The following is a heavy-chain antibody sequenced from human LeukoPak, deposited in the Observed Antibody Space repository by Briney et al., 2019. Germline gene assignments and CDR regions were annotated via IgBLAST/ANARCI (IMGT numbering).Heavy chain of an antibody. J-gene: IGHJ6*02. D-gene: IGHD3-22*01. Sequence: ASVKVSCKASGGTFSIYAISWVRQAPGQGLEWMGGIIPIFGTANYAQKFQGRVTITADESTSTAYMELSSLRSEDTAVYYCARDSTYYYDSSGYYLLNYYGMDVWAKGPRSPSP. CDR2: IIPIFGTA. V-gene: IGHV1-69*13. CDR3: ARDSTYYYDSSGYYLLNYYGMDV. CDR1: GGTFSIYA.